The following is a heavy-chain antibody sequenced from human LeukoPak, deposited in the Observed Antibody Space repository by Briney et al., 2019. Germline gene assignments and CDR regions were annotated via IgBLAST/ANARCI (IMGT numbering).Heavy chain of an antibody. Sequence: GSSVKVSCKASGGTFSSYAISWVRQAPGQGLEWMGGIIPIFGTANYAQKFQGRVTITRNTSISTAYMELSSLRSEDTAVYYCARGRYDSRRGGWFDPWGQGTLVTVSS. CDR1: GGTFSSYA. CDR3: ARGRYDSRRGGWFDP. CDR2: IIPIFGTA. D-gene: IGHD3-22*01. V-gene: IGHV1-69*05. J-gene: IGHJ5*02.